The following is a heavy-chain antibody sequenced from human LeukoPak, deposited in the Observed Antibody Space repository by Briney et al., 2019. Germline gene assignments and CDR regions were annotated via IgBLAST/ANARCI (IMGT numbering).Heavy chain of an antibody. D-gene: IGHD1-26*01. CDR1: GYTFTGYY. Sequence: ASVKVSCKASGYTFTGYYMHWVRQAPGQGLEWMGRINPNSGGTNYAQKFQGRVTMTRDMSISTAYMELSRLRSDDTAVYYCARVREGDYFDYWGQGTLVTVSS. CDR3: ARVREGDYFDY. J-gene: IGHJ4*02. V-gene: IGHV1-2*06. CDR2: INPNSGGT.